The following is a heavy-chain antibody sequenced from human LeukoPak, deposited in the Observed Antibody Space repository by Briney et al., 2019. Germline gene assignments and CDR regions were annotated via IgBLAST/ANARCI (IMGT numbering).Heavy chain of an antibody. Sequence: ASVKVSCKASGYTFTSYAMNWVRQAPGQGPEWMGNIDTDTGNPKYAPGFTGHFVFSLDTSVSTAYLQINSLRAEDTAVYYCARGTPTPGVDYWGQGTQVTVSS. CDR1: GYTFTSYA. CDR2: IDTDTGNP. D-gene: IGHD1-1*01. V-gene: IGHV7-4-1*02. CDR3: ARGTPTPGVDY. J-gene: IGHJ4*02.